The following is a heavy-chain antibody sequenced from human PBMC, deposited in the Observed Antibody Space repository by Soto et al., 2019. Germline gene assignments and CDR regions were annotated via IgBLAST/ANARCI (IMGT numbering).Heavy chain of an antibody. J-gene: IGHJ5*02. D-gene: IGHD4-17*01. CDR2: IYTSGST. CDR1: GGSISSYY. Sequence: PSETLSLTCTVTGGSISSYYWSWIRQPAGKGLEWIGRIYTSGSTNYNPSLKSRVTMSVDTSKNQFSLKLSSVTAADTAVYYCARAGATVVTAGFDPWGQGTLVTVSS. CDR3: ARAGATVVTAGFDP. V-gene: IGHV4-4*07.